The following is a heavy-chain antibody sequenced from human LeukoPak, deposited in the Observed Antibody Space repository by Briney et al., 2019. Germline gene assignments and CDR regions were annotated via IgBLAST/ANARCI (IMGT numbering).Heavy chain of an antibody. CDR1: GYTFTSYG. J-gene: IGHJ6*03. CDR3: ARATPGYSSPGYYYYMDV. CDR2: ISAYNGNT. V-gene: IGHV1-18*01. D-gene: IGHD3-9*01. Sequence: ASVKVSCKASGYTFTSYGISWVRQAPGQGLEWMGWISAYNGNTNYAQKLQGRVTMTTDTSTSTAYMELRSLRSDDTAVYYCARATPGYSSPGYYYYMDVWGKGTRSPSP.